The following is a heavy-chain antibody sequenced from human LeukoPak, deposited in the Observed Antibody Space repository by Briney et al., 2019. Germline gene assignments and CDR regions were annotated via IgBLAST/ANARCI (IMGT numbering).Heavy chain of an antibody. CDR1: GGSISNYY. CDR2: IYYSGST. Sequence: SETLSLTCTVSGGSISNYYWSWIRQPPGKGLEWIGYIYYSGSTNYNPSLKSRVTISVDTSKNQFSLKLSSVTAADTALYYCARDLKQQLVLGVFDIWGQGTMVTVSS. CDR3: ARDLKQQLVLGVFDI. D-gene: IGHD6-13*01. V-gene: IGHV4-59*01. J-gene: IGHJ3*02.